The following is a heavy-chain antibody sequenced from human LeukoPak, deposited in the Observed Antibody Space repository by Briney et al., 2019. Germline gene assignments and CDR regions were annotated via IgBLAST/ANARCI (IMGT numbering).Heavy chain of an antibody. D-gene: IGHD2-21*01. J-gene: IGHJ4*02. CDR2: IRYDGGET. V-gene: IGHV3-30*02. Sequence: GGALRLSCAAAGFTFNRRGRHWVRRAPGKGREGGACIRYDGGETFYADFVKGRFTISRDNSKNTLSLQLNTLRPEDTALYYCAKDGDDCIDYWGPGTLVTVSS. CDR1: GFTFNRRG. CDR3: AKDGDDCIDY.